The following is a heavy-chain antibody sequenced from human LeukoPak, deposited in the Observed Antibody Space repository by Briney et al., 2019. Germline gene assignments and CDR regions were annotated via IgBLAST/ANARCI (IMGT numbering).Heavy chain of an antibody. CDR1: GFPFSGYW. V-gene: IGHV3-30*02. CDR3: AKSPVTTLAFDY. D-gene: IGHD4-17*01. J-gene: IGHJ4*02. Sequence: GGSLRLSCVASGFPFSGYWMDWVRQAPGKGLEWVAFIRYDGSNKYYADSVKGRFTISRDNSKNTLYLQMNSLRAEDTAVYYCAKSPVTTLAFDYWGQGTLVTVSS. CDR2: IRYDGSNK.